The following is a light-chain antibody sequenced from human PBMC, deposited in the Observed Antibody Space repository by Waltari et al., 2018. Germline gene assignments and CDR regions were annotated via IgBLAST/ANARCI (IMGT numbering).Light chain of an antibody. CDR3: TSYTTSVTWV. Sequence: QSALTQPASVSGSPGQSITISCTGTSSDIGGHNYVSWYQQHPGKAPKLVIFGVTTRPSGVSKRFSGSKSGNTASLTISGLQAEDEADYYCTSYTTSVTWVFGGGTKVTVL. J-gene: IGLJ3*02. CDR1: SSDIGGHNY. V-gene: IGLV2-14*01. CDR2: GVT.